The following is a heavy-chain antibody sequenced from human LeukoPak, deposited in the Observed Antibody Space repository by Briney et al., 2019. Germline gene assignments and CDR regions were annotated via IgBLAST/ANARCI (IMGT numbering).Heavy chain of an antibody. CDR3: ARDPASSGWGLFDY. Sequence: GRSLRLSCAASGLTFTTHGMHWVRQAPGKGLEWVAVTSFDGSNKYYVDSVKGRFTISRDNSKNTLYLQMNSLRVEDTAVYYCARDPASSGWGLFDYWGQGTLVTVSS. D-gene: IGHD6-19*01. CDR1: GLTFTTHG. V-gene: IGHV3-30-3*01. CDR2: TSFDGSNK. J-gene: IGHJ4*02.